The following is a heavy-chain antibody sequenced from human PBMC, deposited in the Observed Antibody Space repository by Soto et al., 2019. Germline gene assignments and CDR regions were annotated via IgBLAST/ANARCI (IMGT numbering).Heavy chain of an antibody. Sequence: ASVKVSCKASRYTFISYDITWVRQATGQGLEWMGWMNPNSGNTGYAQKFQGRITMTRNTSKNSLYLQMNSLRVEDTAVYYCARRIVGTTGHAMDVWGQGTTVTVSS. CDR2: MNPNSGNT. CDR3: ARRIVGTTGHAMDV. V-gene: IGHV1-8*01. CDR1: RYTFISYD. D-gene: IGHD1-26*01. J-gene: IGHJ6*02.